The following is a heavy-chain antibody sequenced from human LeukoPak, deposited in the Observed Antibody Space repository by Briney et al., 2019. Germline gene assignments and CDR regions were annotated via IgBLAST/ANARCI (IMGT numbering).Heavy chain of an antibody. CDR2: ISGSGVNT. J-gene: IGHJ4*02. CDR1: GFTFSLYG. Sequence: GGSLRLSCAASGFTFSLYGMTWVRQAPGKGLDWVSSISGSGVNTHYADSVKGRFTISRDNSKNTLYRQMNSLRADDTAVYYCTNHAYYDSSGYPDYWGQGTLVTVSS. CDR3: TNHAYYDSSGYPDY. D-gene: IGHD3-22*01. V-gene: IGHV3-23*01.